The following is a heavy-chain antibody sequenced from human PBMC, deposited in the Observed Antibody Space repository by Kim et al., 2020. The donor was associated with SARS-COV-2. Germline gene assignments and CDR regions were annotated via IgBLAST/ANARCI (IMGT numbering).Heavy chain of an antibody. Sequence: GSNKYYADSVKGRFTISRDNSKNTLYLQMNSLRAEDTAVYYCAKYPPGDYWGQGTLVTVSS. CDR3: AKYPPGDY. J-gene: IGHJ4*02. CDR2: GSNK. V-gene: IGHV3-30*02. D-gene: IGHD3-10*01.